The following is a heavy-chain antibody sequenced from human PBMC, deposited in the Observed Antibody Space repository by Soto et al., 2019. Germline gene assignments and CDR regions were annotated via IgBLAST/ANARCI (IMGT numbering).Heavy chain of an antibody. CDR3: AKDQAAGGTISRYFQD. J-gene: IGHJ1*01. D-gene: IGHD6-13*01. V-gene: IGHV3-23*01. CDR1: GFIFSSYA. Sequence: EVQLLESGGGLVQPEGSLRLSCAASGFIFSSYAMNWVRQAPGKGLEWVSGISGGVGTTDYADSVKGRFTISRDNSKNTLYLQVNSLRAEDTAVYYCAKDQAAGGTISRYFQDWGQGTLVTVSS. CDR2: ISGGVGTT.